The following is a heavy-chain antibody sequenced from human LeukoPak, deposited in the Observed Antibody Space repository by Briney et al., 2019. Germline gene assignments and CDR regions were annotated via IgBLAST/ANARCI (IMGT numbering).Heavy chain of an antibody. Sequence: GASVKVSCKASGYTFTSYGISWVRQATGQGLEWMGWMNPNSGNTGYAQKFQGRVTITRNTSISTAYMELSSLRSEDTAVYYCARGNRQLVFDDYWGQGTLVTVSS. D-gene: IGHD6-13*01. CDR1: GYTFTSYG. CDR2: MNPNSGNT. CDR3: ARGNRQLVFDDY. V-gene: IGHV1-8*03. J-gene: IGHJ4*02.